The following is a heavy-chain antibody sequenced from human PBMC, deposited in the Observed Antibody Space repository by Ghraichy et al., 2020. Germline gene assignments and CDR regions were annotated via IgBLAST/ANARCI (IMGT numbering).Heavy chain of an antibody. CDR1: GGSIGSSGYY. CDR3: ARVGARAVAGVIDY. V-gene: IGHV4-39*01. J-gene: IGHJ4*02. Sequence: SQTLSLTCTVSGGSIGSSGYYWGWIRQPPGKGLEWIGSLYYGASSYYNPSLKSRVTISMYTPNNQFSLKLSSVTAADTAIYYCARVGARAVAGVIDYWGQGALVTVSS. D-gene: IGHD6-13*01. CDR2: LYYGASS.